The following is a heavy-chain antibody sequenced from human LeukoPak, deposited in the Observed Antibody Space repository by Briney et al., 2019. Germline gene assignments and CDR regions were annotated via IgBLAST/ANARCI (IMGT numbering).Heavy chain of an antibody. D-gene: IGHD4-11*01. CDR2: IYHSGST. CDR1: GYSISSGNY. Sequence: SDTLSLTCTVSGYSISSGNYWGWIRQPPGKGLEWIGSIYHSGSTYYNPSLKSRVTISVDTSKNQFSLKLSSVTAADTAVYYCARYRADWFDPWGQGTLVTVSS. CDR3: ARYRADWFDP. J-gene: IGHJ5*02. V-gene: IGHV4-38-2*02.